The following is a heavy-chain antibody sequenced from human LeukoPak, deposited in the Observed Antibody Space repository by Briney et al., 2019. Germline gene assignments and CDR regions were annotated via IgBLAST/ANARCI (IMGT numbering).Heavy chain of an antibody. J-gene: IGHJ4*02. V-gene: IGHV1-18*01. CDR3: ARGDYGDSVDY. CDR2: ISAYKGNT. Sequence: ASVKVSCKASCYTLTSYGISWVRQAPGQGLEWMGWISAYKGNTSYAQKLRGRVTMTTDTSTSTAYMELSRLRSDDTAVYYCARGDYGDSVDYWGQGTLVTVSS. CDR1: CYTLTSYG. D-gene: IGHD4-17*01.